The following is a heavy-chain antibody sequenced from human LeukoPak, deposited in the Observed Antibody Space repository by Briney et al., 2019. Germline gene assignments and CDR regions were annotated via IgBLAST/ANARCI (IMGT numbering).Heavy chain of an antibody. J-gene: IGHJ3*02. V-gene: IGHV3-53*01. CDR2: IYSGGST. CDR3: ASSGWELLIAFDI. CDR1: GLTVSSNY. Sequence: GSLRLSCAASGLTVSSNYMSWVRQAPGKGLEWVSVIYSGGSTYYADSVKGRFTISRDNSKNTLYLQMNSLRAEDTAVYYCASSGWELLIAFDIWGQGTMVTVSS. D-gene: IGHD1-26*01.